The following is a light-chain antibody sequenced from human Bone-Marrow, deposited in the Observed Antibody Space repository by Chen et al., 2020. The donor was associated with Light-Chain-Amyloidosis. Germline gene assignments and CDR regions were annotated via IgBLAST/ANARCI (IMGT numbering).Light chain of an antibody. CDR1: QSVSSN. CDR2: GAS. CDR3: QQYNDWPLT. J-gene: IGKJ4*01. V-gene: IGKV3-15*01. Sequence: EIVMTQSPATLSVSPGERATLSCRASQSVSSNLAWYQQKPGQTPRLLIYGASTRATGIPARFSGSGSATEFTLTISSLQSEDFAVYYCQQYNDWPLTFGGGTKVE.